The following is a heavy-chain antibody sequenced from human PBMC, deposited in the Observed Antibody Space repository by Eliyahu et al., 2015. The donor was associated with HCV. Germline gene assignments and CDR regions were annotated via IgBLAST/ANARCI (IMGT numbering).Heavy chain of an antibody. CDR3: ARGVTVAGTALIDY. V-gene: IGHV4-61*02. CDR2: IYTXGXT. CDR1: GGSISSGXYX. J-gene: IGHJ4*02. Sequence: QLQLQESGPGLVKPSQTLSLTXTVSGGSISSGXYXXXWLRQPAGKGLEWIGRIYTXGXTNYNPSLKSRVTISLDTSKNQFSLKLSSVTAADTAVYYCARGVTVAGTALIDYWGQGTLVTVSS. D-gene: IGHD6-19*01.